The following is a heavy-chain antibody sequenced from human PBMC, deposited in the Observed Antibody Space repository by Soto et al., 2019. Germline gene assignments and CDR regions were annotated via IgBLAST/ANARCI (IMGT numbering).Heavy chain of an antibody. V-gene: IGHV3-48*02. CDR2: ISSSSSTI. J-gene: IGHJ6*02. Sequence: GGSLRLSCAASGVTFSSYSMNWVRQAPGKGLEWVSYISSSSSTIYYADSVKGRFTISRDNAKNSLYLQMNSLRDEDTAVYYCARDPMVRGVHYYYYGMDVWGQGTTVTVSS. CDR3: ARDPMVRGVHYYYYGMDV. D-gene: IGHD3-10*01. CDR1: GVTFSSYS.